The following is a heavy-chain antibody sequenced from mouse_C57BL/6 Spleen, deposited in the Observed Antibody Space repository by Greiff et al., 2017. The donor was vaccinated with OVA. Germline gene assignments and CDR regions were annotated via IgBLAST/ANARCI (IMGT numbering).Heavy chain of an antibody. CDR1: GFTFSDYG. J-gene: IGHJ2*01. CDR3: ARVYGYDGGYYFDY. V-gene: IGHV5-17*01. Sequence: EVKVEESGGGLVKPGGSLKLSCAASGFTFSDYGMHWVRQAPEKGLEWVAYISSGSSTIYYADTVKGRFTISRDNAKNTLFLQMTSLRSEDTAMYYCARVYGYDGGYYFDYWGQGTTLTVSS. D-gene: IGHD2-2*01. CDR2: ISSGSSTI.